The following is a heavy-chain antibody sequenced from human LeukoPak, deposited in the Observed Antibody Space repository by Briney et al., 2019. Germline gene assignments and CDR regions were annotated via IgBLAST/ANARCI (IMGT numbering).Heavy chain of an antibody. Sequence: GGSLRLSCAASGFTFSSYAMIGVRQAPGKGLEWVSAISGSGGSTYYADAVKGRFTISRDNYKNTLYLQRNSLRGEDTAVYYCAKDRKVCSGGSCYSAFDYWGRGTLVTVSS. CDR1: GFTFSSYA. J-gene: IGHJ4*02. CDR3: AKDRKVCSGGSCYSAFDY. CDR2: ISGSGGST. D-gene: IGHD2-15*01. V-gene: IGHV3-23*01.